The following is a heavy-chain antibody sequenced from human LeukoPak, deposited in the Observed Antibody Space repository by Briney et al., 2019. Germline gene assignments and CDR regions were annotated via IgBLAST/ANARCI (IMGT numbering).Heavy chain of an antibody. V-gene: IGHV1-18*01. CDR2: ISIYNGNR. CDR3: ARNVRGTTDYY. CDR1: GYTFTNYG. Sequence: ASVKVSCKTSGYTFTNYGISWVRQVPGQGFEWMGGISIYNGNRNYAQKFQGRVTMTTDTSTSTAYMEMRSLRSDDTAVYYCARNVRGTTDYYWGQGTLVTVSS. J-gene: IGHJ4*02. D-gene: IGHD1-7*01.